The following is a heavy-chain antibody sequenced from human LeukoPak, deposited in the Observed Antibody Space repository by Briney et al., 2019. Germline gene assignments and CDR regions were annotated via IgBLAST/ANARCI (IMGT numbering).Heavy chain of an antibody. Sequence: SETQSLTCAVSGGSISSGGYSWSWIRQPPGKGLEWIGYIYHSGSTYYNPSLKSRVTISVDRSKNQFSLKLSSVTAADTAVYYCARGAVPAARDNWFDPWGQGTLVTVSS. J-gene: IGHJ5*02. V-gene: IGHV4-30-2*01. CDR2: IYHSGST. D-gene: IGHD2-2*01. CDR3: ARGAVPAARDNWFDP. CDR1: GGSISSGGYS.